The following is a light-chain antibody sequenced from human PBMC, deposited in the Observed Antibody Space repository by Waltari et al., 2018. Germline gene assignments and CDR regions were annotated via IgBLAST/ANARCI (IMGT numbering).Light chain of an antibody. Sequence: EIVMTQSQPMLSVSPGERATLSCRASQSVGRNLAWYQQKPGQAPRLLVYSASTRAIGIPDRFSGSGSGTEFTLTLSSLQSEDFAIYYCQQYYDWPRTFGQGTKL. CDR2: SAS. J-gene: IGKJ1*01. CDR1: QSVGRN. V-gene: IGKV3-15*01. CDR3: QQYYDWPRT.